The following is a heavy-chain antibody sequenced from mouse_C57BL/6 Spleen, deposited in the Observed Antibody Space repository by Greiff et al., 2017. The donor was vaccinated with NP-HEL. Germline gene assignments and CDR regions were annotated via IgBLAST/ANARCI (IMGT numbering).Heavy chain of an antibody. CDR1: GYTFTSYW. J-gene: IGHJ3*01. V-gene: IGHV1-55*01. CDR3: ARGEYYGSSYVFAY. D-gene: IGHD1-1*01. Sequence: QVQLKQPGAELVKPGASVKMSCKASGYTFTSYWITWVKQRPGQGLEWIGDIYPGSGSTNYNEKFKSKATLTVDTSSSTAYMQLSSLTSEDSAVYYCARGEYYGSSYVFAYWGQGTLVTVSA. CDR2: IYPGSGST.